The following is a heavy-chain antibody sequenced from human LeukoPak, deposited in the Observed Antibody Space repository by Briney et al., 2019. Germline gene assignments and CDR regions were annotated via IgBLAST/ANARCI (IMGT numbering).Heavy chain of an antibody. CDR2: INTDGTTT. D-gene: IGHD1-1*01. V-gene: IGHV3-74*01. CDR1: GFTFSSYW. CDR3: ARDPWGYRAGVMDF. Sequence: GMSLRLSCGASGFTFSSYWMHWVRHAPGKGLVWVSRINTDGTTTDHADSVKGRFTISRDNAKNTLYLQMNSLRAEDTAVYFCARDPWGYRAGVMDFWGLGTLVTVSS. J-gene: IGHJ4*02.